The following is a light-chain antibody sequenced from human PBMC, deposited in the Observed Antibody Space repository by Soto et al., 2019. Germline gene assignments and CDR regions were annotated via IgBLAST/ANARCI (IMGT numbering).Light chain of an antibody. V-gene: IGLV1-44*01. Sequence: QSVVTQPPPASWTPGQRVTISCSGSSSHIGSNTVNWYQQLPGTAPKLPLYSNKQRPPGGPDRFSGSKSGTSASLAISGPQPEDGADYYGAAWDDSLKGFYVFGTGTKATAL. CDR2: SNK. J-gene: IGLJ1*01. CDR3: AAWDDSLKGFYV. CDR1: SSHIGSNT.